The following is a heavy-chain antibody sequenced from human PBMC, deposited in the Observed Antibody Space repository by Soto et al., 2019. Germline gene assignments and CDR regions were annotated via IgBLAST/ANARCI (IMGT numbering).Heavy chain of an antibody. CDR3: VRPKIWLQIASDKFDY. V-gene: IGHV5-10-1*01. CDR1: GYSFTTYW. CDR2: IDPSDSQT. J-gene: IGHJ4*02. Sequence: PGESLKISGNGSGYSFTTYWISWVRQVPGQGLEWMGRIDPSDSQTNYSPSFDGHVTITADKSKSAAYLQWSSLKASDTAMYYCVRPKIWLQIASDKFDYWGQGALVTASS. D-gene: IGHD5-18*01.